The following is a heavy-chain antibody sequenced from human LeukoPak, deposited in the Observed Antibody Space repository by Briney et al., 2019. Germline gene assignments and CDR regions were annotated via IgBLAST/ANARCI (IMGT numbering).Heavy chain of an antibody. CDR1: GFTFSAYV. Sequence: GGSLRLSCSVSGFTFSAYVMHWVRQAPGKGLEYVSAISSNGDNTYYADSVKGRFTISRDNSKNTLYLQMSSLRPDDTAVYFCVRGTGYWGQGTLVTVSS. J-gene: IGHJ4*02. V-gene: IGHV3-64D*06. CDR3: VRGTGY. CDR2: ISSNGDNT.